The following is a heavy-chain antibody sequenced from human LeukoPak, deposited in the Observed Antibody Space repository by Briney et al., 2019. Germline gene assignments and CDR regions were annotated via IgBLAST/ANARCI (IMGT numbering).Heavy chain of an antibody. CDR3: AKWGDYDVLTGYYVPDY. D-gene: IGHD3-9*01. CDR1: EFTFSNYA. V-gene: IGHV3-23*01. Sequence: PGASLRLSCAASEFTFSNYAMSWVRQAPGKGLEWVSAILGSGGSTYYADSVKGRFTVSRDNSKSTLYLRMNSLRAEDTALYYCAKWGDYDVLTGYYVPDYWGQGTLVTVSS. CDR2: ILGSGGST. J-gene: IGHJ4*02.